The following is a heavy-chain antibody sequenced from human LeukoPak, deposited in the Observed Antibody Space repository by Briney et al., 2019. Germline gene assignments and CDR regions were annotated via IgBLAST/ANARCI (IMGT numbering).Heavy chain of an antibody. Sequence: GGSLRLSCAASGFTFSDYYMNCISSSSSSHTKYADSVKGRFTISRDNARNSLFLQMNSLRAEDTAIYYCARVPLSRCSSGDCFPTFDNWGQGTLVTVSS. J-gene: IGHJ4*02. CDR3: ARVPLSRCSSGDCFPTFDN. CDR1: GFTFSDYY. CDR2: SSSSSHT. V-gene: IGHV3-11*05. D-gene: IGHD2-21*02.